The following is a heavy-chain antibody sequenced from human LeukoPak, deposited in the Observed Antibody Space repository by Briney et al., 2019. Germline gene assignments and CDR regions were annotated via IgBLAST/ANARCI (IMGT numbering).Heavy chain of an antibody. CDR3: ARDWTGHSYGLDY. V-gene: IGHV3-21*01. J-gene: IGHJ4*02. CDR1: GFTFSSYS. D-gene: IGHD5-18*01. CDR2: ISSSSSYI. Sequence: GGSLRLSCAASGFTFSSYSMNWVRQAPGKGLEWVSSISSSSSYIYYADSVEGRFTISRDNAKNSLYLQMNSLRAEDTAVYYCARDWTGHSYGLDYWGQGTLVTVSS.